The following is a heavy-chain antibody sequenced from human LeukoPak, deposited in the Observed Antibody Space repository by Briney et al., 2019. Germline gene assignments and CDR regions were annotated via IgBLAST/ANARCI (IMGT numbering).Heavy chain of an antibody. CDR1: GYTFTTYG. Sequence: ASVKVSCKASGYTFTTYGISWVRQAPGQGLVWMGWISAYNGKTSYAQKFQGRVTMTTDTSTSTAYLELRSLRSDDTAVYYCTRDLGQWLIQGIFFDYWGQGTLVTVSS. J-gene: IGHJ4*02. D-gene: IGHD6-19*01. CDR2: ISAYNGKT. V-gene: IGHV1-18*01. CDR3: TRDLGQWLIQGIFFDY.